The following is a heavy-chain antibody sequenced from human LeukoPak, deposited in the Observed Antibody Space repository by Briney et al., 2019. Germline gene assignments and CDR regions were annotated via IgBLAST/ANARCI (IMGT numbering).Heavy chain of an antibody. CDR2: INHSGST. Sequence: SETLSLTCAVYGGPFSGYYWSWIRQPPGKGLEWIGEINHSGSTNYNPSLKSRVTISVDTSKNQFSLKLSSVTAADTAVYYCARSGRPEDIVVVPAPNWFDPWGQGTLVTVSS. J-gene: IGHJ5*02. CDR1: GGPFSGYY. D-gene: IGHD2-2*01. V-gene: IGHV4-34*01. CDR3: ARSGRPEDIVVVPAPNWFDP.